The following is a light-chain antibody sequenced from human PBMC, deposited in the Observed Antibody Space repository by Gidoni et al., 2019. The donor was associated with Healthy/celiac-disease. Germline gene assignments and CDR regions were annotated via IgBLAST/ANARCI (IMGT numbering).Light chain of an antibody. V-gene: IGKV3-11*01. Sequence: IVFTQSPATLSLSPGEIATLSCRASQSVSSYLAWYQQKPGQAPRLLIYDASNRATGIPARFSGSGSGTDFTITISSLEPEDFAVYYCQQRRKWPPEEYTFGQGTKLEIK. CDR3: QQRRKWPPEEYT. CDR2: DAS. CDR1: QSVSSY. J-gene: IGKJ2*01.